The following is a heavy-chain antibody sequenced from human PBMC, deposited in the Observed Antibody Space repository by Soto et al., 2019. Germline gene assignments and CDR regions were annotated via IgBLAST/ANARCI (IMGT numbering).Heavy chain of an antibody. CDR2: IHPGDSDT. CDR1: GYIFTNYW. CDR3: VRQGLNRMSPIPATSDY. J-gene: IGHJ4*02. D-gene: IGHD2-15*01. Sequence: PGESLKISCLGSGYIFTNYWIAWVRQMPEKGLEWMGIIHPGDSDTRYTPSFHGQVTISVDRSTSTALLQWSSLEASDTAIYYCVRQGLNRMSPIPATSDYGGQGTLVNVSS. V-gene: IGHV5-51*01.